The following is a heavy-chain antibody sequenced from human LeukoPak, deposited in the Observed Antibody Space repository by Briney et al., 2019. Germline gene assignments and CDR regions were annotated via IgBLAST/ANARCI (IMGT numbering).Heavy chain of an antibody. J-gene: IGHJ4*02. CDR1: GFTFSSYW. CDR2: IKQDGSEK. V-gene: IGHV3-7*05. Sequence: PGGSLRLSCAASGFTFSSYWMSRVRQAPGKGLEWVANIKQDGSEKYYVDSVKGRFTISRDNAKNSLYVQMNSLRAEDTAVYYCASWSSSGWFDYWGQGTLVTVSS. CDR3: ASWSSSGWFDY. D-gene: IGHD6-19*01.